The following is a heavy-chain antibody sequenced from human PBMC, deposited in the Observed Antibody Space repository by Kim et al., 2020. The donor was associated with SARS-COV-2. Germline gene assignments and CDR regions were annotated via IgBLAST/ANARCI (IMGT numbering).Heavy chain of an antibody. Sequence: SETLSLNCTVSGGSISSYYWSWIRQPPGKGLEWIGYIYYSGSTNYNPSLKSRVTISVDTSKNQFSLKLSSVTAADTAVYYCARVVGFGELLVYYYGMDVWGQGTTVTVSS. CDR1: GGSISSYY. D-gene: IGHD3-10*01. J-gene: IGHJ6*02. V-gene: IGHV4-59*01. CDR3: ARVVGFGELLVYYYGMDV. CDR2: IYYSGST.